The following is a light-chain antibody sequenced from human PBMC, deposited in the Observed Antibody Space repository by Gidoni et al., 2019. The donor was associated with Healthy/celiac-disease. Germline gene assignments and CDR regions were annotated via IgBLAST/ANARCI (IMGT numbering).Light chain of an antibody. CDR2: QDS. CDR1: KLGDKY. Sequence: SYELTQPPSVSVSPGQTASITCSGDKLGDKYACWYQQKPGQSPVLVIYQDSKRPSGIPERFSGSNSGNTATLTISGTQAMDKADYYCQAWDSSTRILVFGGGTKLTVL. J-gene: IGLJ2*01. V-gene: IGLV3-1*01. CDR3: QAWDSSTRILV.